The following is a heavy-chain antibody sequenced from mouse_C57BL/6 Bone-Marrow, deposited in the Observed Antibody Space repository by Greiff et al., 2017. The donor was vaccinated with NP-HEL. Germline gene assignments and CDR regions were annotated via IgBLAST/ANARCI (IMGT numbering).Heavy chain of an antibody. CDR2: ISSGGDYI. CDR3: TRVYYLYYFDY. CDR1: GFTFSSYA. V-gene: IGHV5-9-1*02. Sequence: EVKLVESGEGLVKPGGSLKLSCAASGFTFSSYAMSWVRQTPEKRLEWVAYISSGGDYIYYADTVKGRFTLSRDNARNTLYLQMSSLKSEDTAMYYCTRVYYLYYFDYWGQGTTLTVSS. J-gene: IGHJ2*01. D-gene: IGHD2-1*01.